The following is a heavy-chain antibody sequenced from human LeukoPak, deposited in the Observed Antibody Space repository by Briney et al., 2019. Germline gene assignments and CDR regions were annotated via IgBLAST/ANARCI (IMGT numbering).Heavy chain of an antibody. J-gene: IGHJ6*03. CDR2: IYYSGST. V-gene: IGHV4-61*01. D-gene: IGHD3-10*01. CDR1: GGSISSSSYY. Sequence: SETLSLTCTVSGGSISSSSYYWSWIRQPPGKGLEWIGYIYYSGSTNYNPSLKSRVTISVDTSKNQFSLKLSSVTAADTAVYYCARAPLLWFGELSHYYYYMDVWGKGTTVTVSS. CDR3: ARAPLLWFGELSHYYYYMDV.